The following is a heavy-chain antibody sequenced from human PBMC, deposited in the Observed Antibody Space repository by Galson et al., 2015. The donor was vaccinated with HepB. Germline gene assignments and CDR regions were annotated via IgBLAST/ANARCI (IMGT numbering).Heavy chain of an antibody. CDR3: ARDLRYFHFWSSSYYFDY. CDR1: GVTFSNSK. Sequence: SLRLACAASGVTFSNSKMHCVRQAPGHGLEWVSYISSTSSTIYFADSVKGRSTISRDNAKNSLYLQMNSLRDEDTAVYYCARDLRYFHFWSSSYYFDYWGQGTLVTVSS. CDR2: ISSTSSTI. V-gene: IGHV3-48*02. D-gene: IGHD3-3*01. J-gene: IGHJ4*02.